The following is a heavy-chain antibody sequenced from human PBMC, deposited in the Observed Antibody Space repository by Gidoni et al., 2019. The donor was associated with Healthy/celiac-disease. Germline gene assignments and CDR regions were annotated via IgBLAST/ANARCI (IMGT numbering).Heavy chain of an antibody. CDR1: VFTFSGSA. CDR2: IRSKANSYAT. J-gene: IGHJ4*02. V-gene: IGHV3-73*02. Sequence: EVQLVESGGGLVQPGGSLKLSCAASVFTFSGSAMHWVRQASGKGLEWVGRIRSKANSYATAYAASVKGRFTISRDDSKNTAYLQMNSLKTEDTAVYYCTTTSYYYDSSGVYWGQGTLVTVSS. CDR3: TTTSYYYDSSGVY. D-gene: IGHD3-22*01.